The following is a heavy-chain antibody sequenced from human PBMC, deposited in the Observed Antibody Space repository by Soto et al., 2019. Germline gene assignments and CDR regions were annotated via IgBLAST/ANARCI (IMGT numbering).Heavy chain of an antibody. CDR1: GFTFRNYD. CDR3: ARTDRDFYCLDV. Sequence: EVQLVESGGGLVQPGGSLRLSCEASGFTFRNYDMHWVRQGTGKGLEWVSGISAAGDPDYADSVEGRFTISRENAQNSLFLQMNSLRVGDTAVYYCARTDRDFYCLDVWGQGTTVIVSS. CDR2: ISAAGDP. J-gene: IGHJ6*02. V-gene: IGHV3-13*05.